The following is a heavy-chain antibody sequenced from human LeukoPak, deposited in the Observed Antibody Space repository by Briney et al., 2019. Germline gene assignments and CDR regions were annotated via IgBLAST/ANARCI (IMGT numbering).Heavy chain of an antibody. V-gene: IGHV4-4*07. D-gene: IGHD3-22*01. Sequence: SETLSLTCTVSGGSISSYYWSWIRQPAGKGLEWIGRIYTSGSTNYNPSLKSRVTMSVDTSKNQFFLKLSSVTAADTAVYYCARDANNYYDSSGLDYWGQGTLVTVSS. CDR2: IYTSGST. CDR1: GGSISSYY. J-gene: IGHJ4*02. CDR3: ARDANNYYDSSGLDY.